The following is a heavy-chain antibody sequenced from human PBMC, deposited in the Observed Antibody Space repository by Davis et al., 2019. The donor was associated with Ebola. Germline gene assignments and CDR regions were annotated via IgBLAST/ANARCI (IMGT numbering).Heavy chain of an antibody. Sequence: GGSLRLSCAASGFTFSSYAMHWVRQAPGKGLEWVSVISYDGSNKYYADSVKGRFTISRDNSKNTLYLQMNSMRAEDTAVYYCAKDPGLWFGAPYYYGMDVWGQGTTVTVSS. CDR1: GFTFSSYA. J-gene: IGHJ6*02. CDR2: ISYDGSNK. D-gene: IGHD3-10*01. V-gene: IGHV3-30*04. CDR3: AKDPGLWFGAPYYYGMDV.